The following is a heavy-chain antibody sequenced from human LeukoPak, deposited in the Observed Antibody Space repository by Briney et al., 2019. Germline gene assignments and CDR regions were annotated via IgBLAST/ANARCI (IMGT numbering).Heavy chain of an antibody. Sequence: PGGSLRLSCAASGFTVSSNYMSWVRQAPGKGLEWVSVIYSGGYTYYADSVKGRFTISRDSSKNTLYLQMDSLRAEDTAVYYCARRYCSGGRCPNYFDYWGQGTLVTVFS. CDR2: IYSGGYT. CDR1: GFTVSSNY. CDR3: ARRYCSGGRCPNYFDY. V-gene: IGHV3-53*05. J-gene: IGHJ4*02. D-gene: IGHD2-15*01.